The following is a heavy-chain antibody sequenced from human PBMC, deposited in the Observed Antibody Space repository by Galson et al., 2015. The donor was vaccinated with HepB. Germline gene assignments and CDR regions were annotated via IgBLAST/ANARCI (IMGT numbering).Heavy chain of an antibody. V-gene: IGHV3-53*01. D-gene: IGHD3-22*01. J-gene: IGHJ4*02. CDR3: ARGTDMYYDSSGYYYDY. Sequence: SLRLSCAASGFTVSSNYVSWVRQAPGKGLEWVSVIYSGGSTYYADSVKGRFTISRDNSKNTLYLQMNSLRAEDTAVYYCARGTDMYYDSSGYYYDYWGQGTLVTVSS. CDR2: IYSGGST. CDR1: GFTVSSNY.